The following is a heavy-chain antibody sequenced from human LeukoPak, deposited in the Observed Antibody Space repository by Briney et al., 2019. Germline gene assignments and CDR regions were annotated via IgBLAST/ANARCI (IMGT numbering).Heavy chain of an antibody. Sequence: GECLRLSCVVSGFTFSSSWMSWVRQPPGKGLEWVANIMQYESKKYYVDSVKGRFTISRDNAKNSLYLQLNSLRAEDTAVYYCARGSTGAWGQGTTVTV. CDR1: GFTFSSSW. CDR2: IMQYESKK. J-gene: IGHJ6*02. CDR3: ARGSTGA. V-gene: IGHV3-7*05.